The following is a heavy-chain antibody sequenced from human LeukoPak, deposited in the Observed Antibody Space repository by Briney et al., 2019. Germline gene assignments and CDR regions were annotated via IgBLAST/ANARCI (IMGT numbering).Heavy chain of an antibody. V-gene: IGHV4-4*07. CDR2: IYTSGST. Sequence: SETLSLTCTVSGGPISSYYWSWIRQPAGKGLEWIGRIYTSGSTNYNPSLKSRVTMSVDTSKNQFSLKLSSVTAADTAVYYCARDSPKKRSITIFGVVTNNWFDPWGQGTLVTVSS. J-gene: IGHJ5*02. CDR3: ARDSPKKRSITIFGVVTNNWFDP. D-gene: IGHD3-3*01. CDR1: GGPISSYY.